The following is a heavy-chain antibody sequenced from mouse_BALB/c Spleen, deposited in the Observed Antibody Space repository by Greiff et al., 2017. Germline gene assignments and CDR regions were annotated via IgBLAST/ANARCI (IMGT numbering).Heavy chain of an antibody. V-gene: IGHV1-14*01. CDR3: ARKAMDGYYYFDY. J-gene: IGHJ2*01. Sequence: VQLQQSGPELVKPGASVKMSCKASGYTFTSYVMHWVKQKPGQGLEWIGYINPYNDGTKYNEKFKGKATLTSDKSSSTAYMELSSLTSEDSAVYYCARKAMDGYYYFDYWGQGTTLTVAS. D-gene: IGHD2-3*01. CDR1: GYTFTSYV. CDR2: INPYNDGT.